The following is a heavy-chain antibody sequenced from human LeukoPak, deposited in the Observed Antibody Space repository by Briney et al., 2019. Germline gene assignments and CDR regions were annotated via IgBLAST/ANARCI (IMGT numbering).Heavy chain of an antibody. CDR1: GFTFSSYG. V-gene: IGHV3-33*01. CDR2: IWYDGSNK. CDR3: ARGGMIVVVPWDPPFDY. J-gene: IGHJ4*02. Sequence: GGSLRLSCAASGFTFSSYGMHWVRQAPGKGLEWVAVIWYDGSNKYYADSVKGRFTISRDNSKNTLYLQMNSLRAEDTAVYYCARGGMIVVVPWDPPFDYWGQGTLVTVSS. D-gene: IGHD3-22*01.